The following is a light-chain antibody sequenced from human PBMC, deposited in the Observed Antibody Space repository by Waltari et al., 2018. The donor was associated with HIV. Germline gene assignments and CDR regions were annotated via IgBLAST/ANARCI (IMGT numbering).Light chain of an antibody. CDR2: DVS. Sequence: QSALTQPASVSWSPGQSLTISCSGTHHSNHFPWYHHYPGKAPNLLLYDVSKRPSGVSNRFSGSKSGNTASLTISGLQAEDEGDYHCCSYAGGSTLVFGGGTKLTVL. CDR3: CSYAGGSTLV. V-gene: IGLV2-23*02. J-gene: IGLJ2*01. CDR1: HHSNH.